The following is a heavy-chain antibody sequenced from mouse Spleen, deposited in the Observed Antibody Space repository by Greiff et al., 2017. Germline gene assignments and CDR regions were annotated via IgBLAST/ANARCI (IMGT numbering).Heavy chain of an antibody. V-gene: IGHV10-1*02. CDR3: VRPRLRGYAMDY. CDR1: GFTFNTYA. J-gene: IGHJ4*01. Sequence: EVMLVESGGGLVQPKGSLKLSCAASGFTFNTYAMNWVRQAPGKGLEWVARIRSKSNNYATYYADSVKDRFTISRDDSQSMLYLQMNNLKTEDTAMYYCVRPRLRGYAMDYWGQGTSVTVSS. CDR2: IRSKSNNYAT. D-gene: IGHD6-2*01.